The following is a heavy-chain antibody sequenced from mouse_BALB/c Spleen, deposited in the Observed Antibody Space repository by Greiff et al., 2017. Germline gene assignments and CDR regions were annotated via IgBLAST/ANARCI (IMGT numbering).Heavy chain of an antibody. CDR2: ISDGGSYT. CDR1: GFTFSDYY. J-gene: IGHJ4*01. Sequence: EVKVVESGGGLVKPGGSLKLSCAASGFTFSDYYMYWVRQTPEKRLEWVATISDGGSYTYYPDSVKGRFTISRDNAKNNLYLQMSSLKSEDTAMYYCARGYDYGYAMDYWGQGTSVTVSS. CDR3: ARGYDYGYAMDY. D-gene: IGHD2-4*01. V-gene: IGHV5-4*02.